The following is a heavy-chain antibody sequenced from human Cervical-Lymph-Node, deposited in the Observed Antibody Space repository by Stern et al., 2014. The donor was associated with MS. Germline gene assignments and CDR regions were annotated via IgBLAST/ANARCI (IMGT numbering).Heavy chain of an antibody. CDR3: ARVRIAGEDYFDY. V-gene: IGHV4-31*01. Sequence: QLQLQESGPGLVKPSQTLSLTCTVSGGSISSGGYYWSWIRQHPGKGLEWIGYIYYSGSTYYNPSLKSLVTISVDTSKNQFSLKLSSVTAADTAVYYCARVRIAGEDYFDYWGQGTLVTVSS. D-gene: IGHD3-10*01. CDR2: IYYSGST. J-gene: IGHJ4*02. CDR1: GGSISSGGYY.